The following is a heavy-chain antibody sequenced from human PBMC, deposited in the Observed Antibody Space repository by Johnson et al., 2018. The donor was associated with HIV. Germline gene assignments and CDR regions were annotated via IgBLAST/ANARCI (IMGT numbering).Heavy chain of an antibody. CDR3: AKSSSSFGAFDI. CDR1: GFTFSSYW. V-gene: IGHV3-7*05. J-gene: IGHJ3*02. CDR2: IKQDGSEK. D-gene: IGHD6-6*01. Sequence: VQLVESGGGVVRPGGSLRLSCATSGFTFSSYWMSWVRQAPGKGLEWVANIKQDGSEKYYVDSVKGRLTISRDKAKNSLYLQMNRSIAEDTAVYYCAKSSSSFGAFDIWGQGTMVTVSS.